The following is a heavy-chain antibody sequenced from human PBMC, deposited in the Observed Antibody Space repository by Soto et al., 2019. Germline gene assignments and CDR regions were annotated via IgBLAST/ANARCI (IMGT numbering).Heavy chain of an antibody. CDR2: ISGYNGNT. J-gene: IGHJ6*02. D-gene: IGHD6-19*01. Sequence: ASVKVSFKTSGYTFSNYGINWVRQAPGQGLEWMGWISGYNGNTNYAQTVQGRVTMTTDTSTGTVYMERRSLKSDDTAIYYCSRFIMVGGWFDPNYYHGMDVWGQGTTVTVSS. CDR3: SRFIMVGGWFDPNYYHGMDV. V-gene: IGHV1-18*01. CDR1: GYTFSNYG.